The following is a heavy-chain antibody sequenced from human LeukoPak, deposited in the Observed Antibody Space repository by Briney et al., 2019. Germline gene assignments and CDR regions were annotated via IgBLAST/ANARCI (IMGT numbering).Heavy chain of an antibody. J-gene: IGHJ6*02. CDR2: ISYDGSNK. Sequence: PGGSLRLSCAASGFTFSSYAMHWVRQAPGKGLEWVAVISYDGSNKYYADSVKGRFTISRDNSKNTLYLQMNSLRAEDTAVYYCAKDSQDYYYYYGMDVWGQGTTVTVSS. CDR3: AKDSQDYYYYYGMDV. V-gene: IGHV3-30-3*02. CDR1: GFTFSSYA.